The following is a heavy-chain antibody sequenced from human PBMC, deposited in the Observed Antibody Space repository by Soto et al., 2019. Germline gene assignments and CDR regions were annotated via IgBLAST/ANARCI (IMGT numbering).Heavy chain of an antibody. CDR1: GYTFTSYD. J-gene: IGHJ5*02. CDR2: MNPNSGNT. V-gene: IGHV1-8*01. CDR3: ARGGWELRFLEWFSWFDP. Sequence: GASVKVSCKASGYTFTSYDINWVRQATGQGLEWMGWMNPNSGNTGYAQKFQGRVTMTRNTSISTAYMGLSSLRSEDTAVYYCARGGWELRFLEWFSWFDPWGQGTLVTVSS. D-gene: IGHD3-3*01.